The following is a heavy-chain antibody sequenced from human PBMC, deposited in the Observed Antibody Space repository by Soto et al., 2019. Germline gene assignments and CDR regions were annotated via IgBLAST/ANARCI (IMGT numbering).Heavy chain of an antibody. CDR2: ISAYNGNT. J-gene: IGHJ4*02. Sequence: ASVKVSCKASGYIFTSYAISWVRQAPGQGLEWMGWISAYNGNTNYAQKLQGRVTMTTDTSTSTAYMELRSLRSDDTAVYYCAREDSSGWYDYWGQGTLVTVSS. V-gene: IGHV1-18*01. CDR1: GYIFTSYA. CDR3: AREDSSGWYDY. D-gene: IGHD6-19*01.